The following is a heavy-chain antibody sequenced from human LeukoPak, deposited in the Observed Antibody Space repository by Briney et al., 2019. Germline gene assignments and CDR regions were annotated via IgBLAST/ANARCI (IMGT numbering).Heavy chain of an antibody. CDR2: IYPGDSDT. CDR1: GYSFTNYW. V-gene: IGHV5-51*01. Sequence: GESLQISCQASGYSFTNYWIGWVRQMPGRGLECMGIIYPGDSDTRYSPSFQGQVTISADKSISTAYLQWNSLKASDTAMYYCARRSISAAGYDYWGLGTLVTVSS. D-gene: IGHD6-13*01. J-gene: IGHJ4*02. CDR3: ARRSISAAGYDY.